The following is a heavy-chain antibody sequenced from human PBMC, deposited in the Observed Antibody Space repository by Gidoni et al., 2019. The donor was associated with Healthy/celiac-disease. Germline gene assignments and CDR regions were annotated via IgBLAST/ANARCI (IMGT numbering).Heavy chain of an antibody. V-gene: IGHV3-33*01. Sequence: QVQLVESGGGVVQPGRSLRLSCEASGFTFSSYGLHWVRQAPGKGLEGGAVIGYDGSNKYYADSVKGRFTISRDNSKNTLYLQMNSLRAEDTAVYYCARATVPNYDFWSGWILPYGMDVWGQGTTVTVSS. CDR1: GFTFSSYG. CDR3: ARATVPNYDFWSGWILPYGMDV. CDR2: IGYDGSNK. J-gene: IGHJ6*02. D-gene: IGHD3-3*01.